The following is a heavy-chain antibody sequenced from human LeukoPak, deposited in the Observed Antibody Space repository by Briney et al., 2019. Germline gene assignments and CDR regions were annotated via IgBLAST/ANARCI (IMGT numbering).Heavy chain of an antibody. CDR2: ISGSGGST. J-gene: IGHJ4*02. D-gene: IGHD1-14*01. CDR3: TTSATARDY. V-gene: IGHV3-23*01. CDR1: GFTFSNYA. Sequence: GGSLRLSCAASGFTFSNYAMSWVRQAPGKGLEWVSVISGSGGSTYYVDSVQGRFTISRDNSKNTLYLQMNSLKTEDTAVYYCTTSATARDYWGQGTLVTVSS.